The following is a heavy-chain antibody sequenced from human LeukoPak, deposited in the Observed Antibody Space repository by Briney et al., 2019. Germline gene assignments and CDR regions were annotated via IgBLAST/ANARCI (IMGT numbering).Heavy chain of an antibody. CDR2: IYYSGST. Sequence: SETLSLTCTVSGGSISSYYWSWIRQPPGKGLEWIGYIYYSGSTNYNPSLKSRVTISVDTSKNQFSLKLSSVTAADTAVYYCARVQFLEWLLRTNDAFDIWGQGTMVTVSS. D-gene: IGHD3-3*01. V-gene: IGHV4-59*01. J-gene: IGHJ3*02. CDR1: GGSISSYY. CDR3: ARVQFLEWLLRTNDAFDI.